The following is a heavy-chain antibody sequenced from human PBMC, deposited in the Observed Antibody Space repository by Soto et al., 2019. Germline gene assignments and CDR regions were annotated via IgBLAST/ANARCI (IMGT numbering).Heavy chain of an antibody. CDR1: GFTFGDFG. CDR2: LSYDESNT. CDR3: DKSEQEWSSAPDD. V-gene: IGHV3-30*03. J-gene: IGHJ4*02. Sequence: QVQLVESGGGVVQPGRSLRLSCLASGFTFGDFGMHWVRQAPGKGLEWVAALSYDESNTYYADSVKGRFTISRDISKNTLYLQINSKRSEDTAVYFCDKSEQEWSSAPDDWGQGTLVTVSS. D-gene: IGHD3-3*01.